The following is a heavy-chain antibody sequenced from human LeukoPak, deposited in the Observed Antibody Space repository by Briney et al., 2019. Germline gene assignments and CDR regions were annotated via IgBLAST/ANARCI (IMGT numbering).Heavy chain of an antibody. D-gene: IGHD6-13*01. J-gene: IGHJ5*02. Sequence: PGGSLRLSCAASGFTFSDYYMSWIRQAPGKGLEWVSYISSSGSTIYYADSVKGRFTISRDNAKNSLYLQMNSLRAEDTAVYYCARDTIAAAVSGWFDPWGQGTLVTVSS. CDR1: GFTFSDYY. V-gene: IGHV3-11*01. CDR2: ISSSGSTI. CDR3: ARDTIAAAVSGWFDP.